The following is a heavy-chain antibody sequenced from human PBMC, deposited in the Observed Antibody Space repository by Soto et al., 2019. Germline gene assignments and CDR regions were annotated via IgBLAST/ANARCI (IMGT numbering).Heavy chain of an antibody. V-gene: IGHV3-9*01. CDR2: ISWNSGSI. J-gene: IGHJ6*03. CDR3: AKGSGDSSGWYGPEYYYYYMDV. D-gene: IGHD6-19*01. CDR1: GFTFDDYA. Sequence: GGSLRLSCAASGFTFDDYAMHWVRQAPGKGLEWVSGISWNSGSIGYADSVKGRFTISRDNAKNSLYLQMNSLRAEDTALYYCAKGSGDSSGWYGPEYYYYYMDVWGKGTTVTVSS.